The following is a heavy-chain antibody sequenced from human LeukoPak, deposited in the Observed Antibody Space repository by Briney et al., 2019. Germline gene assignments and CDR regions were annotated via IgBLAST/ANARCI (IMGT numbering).Heavy chain of an antibody. V-gene: IGHV3-66*01. D-gene: IGHD3-10*01. CDR1: GFTVSSKS. J-gene: IGHJ4*02. CDR2: IYSGGST. CDR3: ASPLWDY. Sequence: GGSLRLSCAASGFTVSSKSMSWVRQAPGKGLEWVSVIYSGGSTYYADSVEGRFTISRDNSKNSLYLQMNSLRAEDTAVYYCASPLWDYWGQGILVTVSS.